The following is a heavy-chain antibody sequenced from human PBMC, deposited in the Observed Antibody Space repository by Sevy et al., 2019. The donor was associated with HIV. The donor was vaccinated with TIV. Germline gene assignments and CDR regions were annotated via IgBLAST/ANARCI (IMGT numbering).Heavy chain of an antibody. V-gene: IGHV1-8*02. CDR1: EYTFASYD. CDR3: ARWRGSSGYHH. J-gene: IGHJ5*02. D-gene: IGHD3-22*01. CDR2: MNPNSGLT. Sequence: ASVKVSCKASEYTFASYDMGWVRQAAGQGLEWMGWMNPNSGLTAYAQKFQGRVIMTRNTSISTAYMELSSLTFEDTAVYFCARWRGSSGYHHWGQGTLVTVSS.